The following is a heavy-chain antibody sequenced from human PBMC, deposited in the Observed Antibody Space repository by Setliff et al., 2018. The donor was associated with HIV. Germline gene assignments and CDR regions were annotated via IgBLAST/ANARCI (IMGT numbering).Heavy chain of an antibody. J-gene: IGHJ4*02. Sequence: PSETLSLTCTVSGDSVSGYYWTWIRQPPGKGLEWIGDIYYTGSTNFSPSLKSRVTISVDTSKNQFSLKLSSVTAADTAVYYCARDSGYYDSSGYYSYSHYFDYWGQGTLVTVSS. CDR3: ARDSGYYDSSGYYSYSHYFDY. V-gene: IGHV4-59*02. CDR2: IYYTGST. CDR1: GDSVSGYY. D-gene: IGHD3-22*01.